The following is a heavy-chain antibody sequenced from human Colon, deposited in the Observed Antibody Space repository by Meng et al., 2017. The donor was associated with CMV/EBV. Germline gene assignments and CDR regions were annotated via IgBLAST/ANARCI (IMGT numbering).Heavy chain of an antibody. CDR1: GGSINRDSYF. Sequence: GSLRLSCTVSGGSINRDSYFWAWIRQPPGKGLEWIGSFYYGGSSYYNPSLKSRVTISADKSKNQLSLKMRSVTAADTAVYYCASLDGYKGPSDYWSQGTLVTVSS. CDR2: FYYGGSS. J-gene: IGHJ4*02. CDR3: ASLDGYKGPSDY. V-gene: IGHV4-39*07. D-gene: IGHD5-24*01.